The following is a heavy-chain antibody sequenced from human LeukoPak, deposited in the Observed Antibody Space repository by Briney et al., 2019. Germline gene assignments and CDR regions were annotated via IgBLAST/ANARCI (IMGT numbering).Heavy chain of an antibody. V-gene: IGHV3-9*01. D-gene: IGHD3-10*01. CDR1: GFTLEDYA. J-gene: IGHJ3*02. Sequence: GGSLRLSCAASGFTLEDYAMHWVRQAPGKGLEGVSGISWNSGSIGYADSVKGRFTISRDNAKNSLYLQMNSLRAEDTALYYCAKDRGYGSGATGDAFDIWGQGTMVTVSS. CDR3: AKDRGYGSGATGDAFDI. CDR2: ISWNSGSI.